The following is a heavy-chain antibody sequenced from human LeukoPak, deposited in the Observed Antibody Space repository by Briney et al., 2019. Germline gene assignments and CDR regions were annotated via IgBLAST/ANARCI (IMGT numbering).Heavy chain of an antibody. CDR3: ARGLGLGDS. Sequence: PGGSLRLSCAASAFTFSNQWMNWVRQAPGRGLEWVATIRQDGNEQYYVDSVKGRFTISRDNAKSSLFLQMSSLGAEDTAVYYCARGLGLGDSWGQGTLVTVSS. CDR1: AFTFSNQW. D-gene: IGHD1-7*01. CDR2: IRQDGNEQ. J-gene: IGHJ4*02. V-gene: IGHV3-7*01.